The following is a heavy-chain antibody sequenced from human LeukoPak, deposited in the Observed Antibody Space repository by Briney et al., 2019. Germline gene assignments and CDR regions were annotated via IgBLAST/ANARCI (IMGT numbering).Heavy chain of an antibody. Sequence: SETLSLTCTVSGDSMSGYSWSWLRQPAGKELEWIGRIYSSYFTEYNLSLDGRVTMSIDTSENPFSLMLDSVTAAHTAVYYCARVHIVTGTYFDSWGQGALVTVSS. CDR2: IYSSYFT. V-gene: IGHV4-4*07. CDR3: ARVHIVTGTYFDS. D-gene: IGHD3-10*01. J-gene: IGHJ4*02. CDR1: GDSMSGYS.